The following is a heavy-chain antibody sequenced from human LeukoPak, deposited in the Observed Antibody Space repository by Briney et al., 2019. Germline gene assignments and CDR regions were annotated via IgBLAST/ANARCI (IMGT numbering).Heavy chain of an antibody. J-gene: IGHJ4*02. CDR2: ILPIFGTA. D-gene: IGHD2-2*01. CDR1: GGTFSSYA. Sequence: APVKVSCKASGGTFSSYAISWVRQAPGQGLEWMGGILPIFGTANYAQKFQGRVTITADESTSTAYMGLSSLRSEDTAVYYCASSTPGAHCSSTSCLTPRIDYWGQGTLVTVSS. CDR3: ASSTPGAHCSSTSCLTPRIDY. V-gene: IGHV1-69*01.